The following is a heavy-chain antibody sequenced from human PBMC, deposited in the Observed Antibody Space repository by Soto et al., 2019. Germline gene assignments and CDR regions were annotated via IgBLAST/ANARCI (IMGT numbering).Heavy chain of an antibody. J-gene: IGHJ6*02. D-gene: IGHD6-13*01. Sequence: GGSLRLSCAASGFTFSSYAMSWVRQAPGKGLEWVSAISGSGGSTYYADSVKGRFTISRDNSKNTLYLQMNSLRAEATAVYYCAKDRAAGDYYYYYGMDVWGQGTTVTVSS. CDR2: ISGSGGST. CDR1: GFTFSSYA. V-gene: IGHV3-23*01. CDR3: AKDRAAGDYYYYYGMDV.